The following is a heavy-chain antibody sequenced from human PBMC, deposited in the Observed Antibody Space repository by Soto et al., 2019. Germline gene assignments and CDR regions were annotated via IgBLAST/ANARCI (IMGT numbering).Heavy chain of an antibody. D-gene: IGHD4-17*01. Sequence: PGGSLRLSCAASGFTFSSYGMHWVRQAPGKGLEWVAVISYDGSNKYYADSVKGRFTIPRDNSKNTLYLQMNSLRAEDTAVYYCARDLTTTKRTSDYWGQGTLVTVSS. J-gene: IGHJ4*02. CDR3: ARDLTTTKRTSDY. CDR1: GFTFSSYG. CDR2: ISYDGSNK. V-gene: IGHV3-30*03.